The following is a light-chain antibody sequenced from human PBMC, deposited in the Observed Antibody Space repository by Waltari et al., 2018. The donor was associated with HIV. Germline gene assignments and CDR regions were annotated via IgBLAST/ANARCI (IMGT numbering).Light chain of an antibody. CDR1: QSLSSN. CDR3: QQYTNWPLT. CDR2: GES. Sequence: EIVMTQSPATLSVSPGERATLSCRASQSLSSNLAWYQQKPGQAPRLLIYGESTRATGIPAWFSGSGSGTEFTLTISSLQSEDFAVYYCQQYTNWPLTFGGGTKVEIK. V-gene: IGKV3-15*01. J-gene: IGKJ4*01.